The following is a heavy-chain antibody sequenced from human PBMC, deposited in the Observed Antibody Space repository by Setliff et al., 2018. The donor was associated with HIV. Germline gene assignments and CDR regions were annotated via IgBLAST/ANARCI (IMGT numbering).Heavy chain of an antibody. Sequence: GGSLRLSCAASGFTFSTYSMNWVRQAPGKGLEWVSYISSVGTIYYADSVKGRFTISRDNAKNSLYLQMDSLRAEDTGLYYCARDRRYLDPHGLDVWGQGTMVTVSS. CDR2: ISSVGTI. J-gene: IGHJ6*02. CDR3: ARDRRYLDPHGLDV. D-gene: IGHD1-1*01. V-gene: IGHV3-48*01. CDR1: GFTFSTYS.